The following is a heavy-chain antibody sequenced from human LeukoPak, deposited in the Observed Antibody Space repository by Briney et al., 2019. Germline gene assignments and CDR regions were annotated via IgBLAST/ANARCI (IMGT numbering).Heavy chain of an antibody. J-gene: IGHJ4*02. CDR1: GFTFSSYS. V-gene: IGHV3-21*01. CDR2: ISSSSSYI. CDR3: ARRVPLRYYYDSSGYPFDY. Sequence: GGSLRLSCAASGFTFSSYSMNWVRQAPGRGLEWVSSISSSSSYIYYADSVKGRFTISRDNAKNSLYLQVNSLRAEDTAVYYCARRVPLRYYYDSSGYPFDYWGQGTLVTVSS. D-gene: IGHD3-22*01.